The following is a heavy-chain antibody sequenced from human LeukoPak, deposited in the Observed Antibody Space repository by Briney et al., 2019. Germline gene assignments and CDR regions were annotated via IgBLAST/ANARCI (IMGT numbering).Heavy chain of an antibody. J-gene: IGHJ6*03. D-gene: IGHD6-13*01. CDR1: GYTFTSYG. CDR3: ARGDSSSWYPLNYYYYYYMDV. V-gene: IGHV1-18*01. Sequence: GASVKVSCKASGYTFTSYGISWVRQAPGQGLEWMEWISAYNGNTNYAQKLQGRVTMTTDTSTSTAYMELRSLRSDDTAVYYCARGDSSSWYPLNYYYYYYMDVWGKGTTVTVSS. CDR2: ISAYNGNT.